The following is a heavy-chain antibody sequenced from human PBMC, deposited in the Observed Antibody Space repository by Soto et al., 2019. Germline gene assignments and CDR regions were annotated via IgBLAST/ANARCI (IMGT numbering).Heavy chain of an antibody. J-gene: IGHJ4*02. CDR3: ARLEGLATISYYFDF. V-gene: IGHV4-4*01. CDR1: GGSISSSNW. Sequence: ETLSLTCAVSGGSISSSNWWSWVRQPPGKGLEWIGEIYHSGSTNYNPSLKSRVTISVDKSKNQFSLKLNSVTAADSAVYFCARLEGLATISYYFDFWGPGALVTVSS. CDR2: IYHSGST. D-gene: IGHD3-9*01.